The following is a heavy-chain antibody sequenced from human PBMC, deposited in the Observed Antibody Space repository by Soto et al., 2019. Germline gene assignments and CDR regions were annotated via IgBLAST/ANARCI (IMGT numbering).Heavy chain of an antibody. CDR1: GFTFSSYS. CDR2: ISSSSSYI. V-gene: IGHV3-21*01. J-gene: IGHJ4*02. D-gene: IGHD3-10*01. CDR3: ARGLSYYYGSGSYPTQQSS. Sequence: GGSLRLSCAASGFTFSSYSMNWVRQAPGKGLEWVSSISSSSSYIYYADSVKGRFTISRDNAKNSLYLQMNSLRAEDTAVYYCARGLSYYYGSGSYPTQQSSWGQGTLVTVSS.